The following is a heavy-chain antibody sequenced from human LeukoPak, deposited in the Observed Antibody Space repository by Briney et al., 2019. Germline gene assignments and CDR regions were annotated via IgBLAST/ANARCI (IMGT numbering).Heavy chain of an antibody. D-gene: IGHD3-22*01. CDR2: IYSGGST. J-gene: IGHJ4*02. V-gene: IGHV3-53*01. CDR3: ARGTSYYDSSGYLYYFDY. CDR1: GFTVSSNY. Sequence: GGSLRLSCAASGFTVSSNYMSWVRQAPGKGLEWVSVIYSGGSTYYADSVKGRFTISRDNSKNTLYLQTNSLRAEDTAVYYCARGTSYYDSSGYLYYFDYWGQGTLVTVSS.